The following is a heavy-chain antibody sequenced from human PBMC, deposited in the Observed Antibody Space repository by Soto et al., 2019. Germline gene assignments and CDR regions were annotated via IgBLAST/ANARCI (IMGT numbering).Heavy chain of an antibody. CDR2: IFYSGST. CDR3: ARVVGGTTDASDI. D-gene: IGHD1-26*01. CDR1: GGSVSSGSYY. J-gene: IGHJ3*02. V-gene: IGHV4-61*01. Sequence: QVQLQESGPGLVKPSETLSLTCTVSGGSVSSGSYYWSWIRQPPGKGLEWIGYIFYSGSTNYNPSLKSRVIISVDTSKKQFSLRLTSVTAADPAVYYCARVVGGTTDASDIWGQGTMVIVSS.